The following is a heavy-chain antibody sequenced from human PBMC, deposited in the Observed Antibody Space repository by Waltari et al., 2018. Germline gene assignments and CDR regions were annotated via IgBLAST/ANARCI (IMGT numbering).Heavy chain of an antibody. V-gene: IGHV4-59*01. CDR3: ARADTSTSYFYYYMDV. D-gene: IGHD1-26*01. CDR1: CGSTSTYY. Sequence: QVQLQESGPGLVKPSETLSLPCPVSCGSTSTYYWSWVRQSPGKGLEWIGYIHYSGSSVYNPSLRSRVAISLDTPNNQFSLRLRSVTAADAAIYYCARADTSTSYFYYYMDVWGKGTTVTVSS. CDR2: IHYSGSS. J-gene: IGHJ6*03.